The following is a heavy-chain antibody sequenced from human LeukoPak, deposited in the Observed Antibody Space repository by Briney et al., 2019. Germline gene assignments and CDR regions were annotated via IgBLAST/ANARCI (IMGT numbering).Heavy chain of an antibody. J-gene: IGHJ4*02. V-gene: IGHV4-39*07. CDR1: GGSISSSSYY. CDR2: IYYSRST. Sequence: PSETLSLTCTVSGGSISSSSYYWGWIRQPPGKGLEWIGSIYYSRSTYYNPSLKSRVTISVDTSKNQFSLKLSSVTAADTAVYYCASNYDFWSGYYRYWGQGTLVTVSS. D-gene: IGHD3-3*01. CDR3: ASNYDFWSGYYRY.